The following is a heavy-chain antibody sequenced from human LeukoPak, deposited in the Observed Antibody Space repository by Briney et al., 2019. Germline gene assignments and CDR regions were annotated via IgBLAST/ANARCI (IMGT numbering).Heavy chain of an antibody. J-gene: IGHJ4*02. CDR1: GFTFSDYY. V-gene: IGHV3-11*04. D-gene: IGHD3-3*01. Sequence: GGSLRLSCAASGFTFSDYYMSWIRQAPGKGLEWVSYITSSGSTIYYADSVKGRFTISRDNAKNSLYLQMNSLRAQDTAVFYCASYDFWSGYYSYWGQGTLVTVSS. CDR2: ITSSGSTI. CDR3: ASYDFWSGYYSY.